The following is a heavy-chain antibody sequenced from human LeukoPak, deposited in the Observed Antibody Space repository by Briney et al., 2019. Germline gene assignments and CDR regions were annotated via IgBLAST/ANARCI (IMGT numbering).Heavy chain of an antibody. CDR2: INHSRST. CDR3: ARLGYDFWSGYYSGGYWFDP. J-gene: IGHJ5*02. D-gene: IGHD3-3*01. V-gene: IGHV4-34*01. CDR1: GGSFSGYY. Sequence: PSETLFLTCAVYGGSFSGYYWSWIRQPPGKGLEWIGEINHSRSTNYNPSLKSRVTISVDTSKNQFSLKLSSVTAADTAVYYCARLGYDFWSGYYSGGYWFDPWGQGTLVTVSS.